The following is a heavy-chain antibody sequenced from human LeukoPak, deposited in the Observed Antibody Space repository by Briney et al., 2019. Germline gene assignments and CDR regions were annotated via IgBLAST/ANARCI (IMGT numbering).Heavy chain of an antibody. CDR1: GGSFSEYY. CDR3: ARSPPFKIFLDP. J-gene: IGHJ5*02. CDR2: ISQSGSI. V-gene: IGHV4-34*01. Sequence: SETLSLTCAVYGGSFSEYYWSWIRQSPGKGLEWIAEISQSGSINYNPSLKSRVTISVDASKKQFSLKLSSVTAADTAVYYCARSPPFKIFLDPWGQGTLVTVSS. D-gene: IGHD3-3*01.